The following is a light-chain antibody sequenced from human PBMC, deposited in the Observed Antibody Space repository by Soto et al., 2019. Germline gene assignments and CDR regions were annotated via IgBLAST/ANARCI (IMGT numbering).Light chain of an antibody. V-gene: IGKV3-20*01. Sequence: EIVLTQSPRTLSLSPGERATLSCRASQSVSSSYLAWYQQNRGQAPRLLIYGASSRAPGIPARFGGSGSGTDFTLTISRLEPEDFAVYYCQQYGSSRWTFGQGTKVEIK. CDR3: QQYGSSRWT. CDR1: QSVSSSY. CDR2: GAS. J-gene: IGKJ1*01.